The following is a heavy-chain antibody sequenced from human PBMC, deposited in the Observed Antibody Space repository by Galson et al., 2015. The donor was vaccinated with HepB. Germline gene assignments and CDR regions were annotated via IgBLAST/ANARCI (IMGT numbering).Heavy chain of an antibody. CDR1: GYTFTSYA. J-gene: IGHJ4*02. Sequence: SVKVSCKASGYTFTSYALHWVRQAPGQRPVWMGWINAGNDDIKCSQKFQGRVTFTRDTSASTAYMELSSLTSEDTAVYYCARGGELWFGDIDYWGQGTPVTVSS. V-gene: IGHV1-3*01. D-gene: IGHD3-10*01. CDR3: ARGGELWFGDIDY. CDR2: INAGNDDI.